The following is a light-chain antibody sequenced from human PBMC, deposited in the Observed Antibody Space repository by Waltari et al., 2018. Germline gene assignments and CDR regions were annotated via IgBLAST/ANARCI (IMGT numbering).Light chain of an antibody. J-gene: IGKJ1*01. V-gene: IGKV1-12*01. CDR3: LQANSFPWT. Sequence: DIQMTQSPSSASASVGDRVTITCRASLGISRWLGWYQQKPGKAPKLLIYPASSLRSGVPSRFSGSGSGTDFTLTISSLQPEDFATYYCLQANSFPWTFGQGTKVE. CDR2: PAS. CDR1: LGISRW.